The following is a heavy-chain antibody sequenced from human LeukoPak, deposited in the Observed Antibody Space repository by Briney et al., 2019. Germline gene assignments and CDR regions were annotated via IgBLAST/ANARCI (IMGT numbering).Heavy chain of an antibody. CDR3: ARHWSSGWSYSDY. J-gene: IGHJ4*02. D-gene: IGHD6-19*01. V-gene: IGHV4-39*01. CDR2: IYYSGST. Sequence: PSETLSLTCTVSGGSISSSSYYWGWIRQPPGKGLEWIGSIYYSGSTYYNPSLKSRVTISVDTSKNQFSLKLSSVTAADTAVYYCARHWSSGWSYSDYWGQGTLVTVSS. CDR1: GGSISSSSYY.